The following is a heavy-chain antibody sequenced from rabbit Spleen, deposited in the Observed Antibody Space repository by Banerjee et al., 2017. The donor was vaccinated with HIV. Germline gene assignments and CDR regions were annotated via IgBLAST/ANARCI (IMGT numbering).Heavy chain of an antibody. Sequence: QSLQESGGGLFQPGGSLALTCKASGFSLSNNYWMNWVRQAPGKGLEWIGCIYSDSGNTYYASWAKGRFTISKTSSTTVTLQMTSLTAADTATYFCARGGNSVSYYITLWGPGALVTVS. CDR3: ARGGNSVSYYITL. D-gene: IGHD1-1*01. J-gene: IGHJ6*01. CDR2: IYSDSGNT. CDR1: GFSLSNNYW. V-gene: IGHV1S40*01.